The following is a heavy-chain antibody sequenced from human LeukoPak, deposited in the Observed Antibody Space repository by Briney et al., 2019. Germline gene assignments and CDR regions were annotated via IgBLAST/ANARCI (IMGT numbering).Heavy chain of an antibody. CDR1: GGSISSYY. J-gene: IGHJ4*02. D-gene: IGHD6-13*01. V-gene: IGHV4-59*08. CDR2: IYYSGST. Sequence: SETLSLTCTVSGGSISSYYWSWIRQPPGKGLEWIGYIYYSGSTNYNPSLKSRVTISVDTSKNQFSLKLSSVSAADTAVYYCARALYSSSWYVIFDYWGQGTLVTVSS. CDR3: ARALYSSSWYVIFDY.